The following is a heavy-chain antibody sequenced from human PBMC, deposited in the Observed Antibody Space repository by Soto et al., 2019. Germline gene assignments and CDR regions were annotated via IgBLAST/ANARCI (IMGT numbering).Heavy chain of an antibody. V-gene: IGHV1-18*04. J-gene: IGHJ5*02. CDR1: GYTFTSYG. Sequence: ASVKVSCKASGYTFTSYGISWVRQAPGQGLEWMGWISAYNGNTNYAQKLQGRVTMTTDTSTSTACMELRGLRFDDTAVYYCARNNWNYVGLDPWGQGTLVTVSS. CDR2: ISAYNGNT. CDR3: ARNNWNYVGLDP. D-gene: IGHD1-7*01.